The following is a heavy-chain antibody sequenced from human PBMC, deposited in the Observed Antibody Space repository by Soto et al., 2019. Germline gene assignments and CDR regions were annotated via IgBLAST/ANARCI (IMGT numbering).Heavy chain of an antibody. V-gene: IGHV3-23*01. CDR1: GLTFKSYA. D-gene: IGHD1-26*01. J-gene: IGHJ4*02. CDR3: AKGQYSGVAGGLDY. CDR2: ISGSGGST. Sequence: EVHLLESGGGLVQPGGSLRLSFAASGLTFKSYAMSWVRQAPGKGLEWVSGISGSGGSTDYADSVKGRFTISRDNSKNTLYLQMNSLRVEDTALYYCAKGQYSGVAGGLDYWGQGTLVTVSS.